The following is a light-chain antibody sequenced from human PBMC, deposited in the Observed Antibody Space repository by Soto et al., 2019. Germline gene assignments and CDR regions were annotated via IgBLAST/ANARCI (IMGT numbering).Light chain of an antibody. CDR2: KAS. Sequence: DIVMTQSPLSLPVTPGEPASISCRSSQSLLHSNGYNYLAWYQQKPGKAPKLLIYKASSLESGVPSRFSGSGSGTEFTLTISSLQPEDFATYYCLQHNSYPRTFGQGTKVDIK. V-gene: IGKV2-28*01. CDR1: QSLLHSNGYNY. J-gene: IGKJ1*01. CDR3: LQHNSYPRT.